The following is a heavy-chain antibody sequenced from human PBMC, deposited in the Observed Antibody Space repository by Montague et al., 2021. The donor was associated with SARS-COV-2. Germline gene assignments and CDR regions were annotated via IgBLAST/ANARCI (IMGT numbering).Heavy chain of an antibody. CDR3: AGEGSRDGYHEGFDY. CDR2: IYHSGRT. D-gene: IGHD5-24*01. CDR1: GGSISSNNW. J-gene: IGHJ4*02. V-gene: IGHV4-4*02. Sequence: SETLSLTCAVSGGSISSNNWWNWVRQAPGKGLEWIGEIYHSGRTNYNPSLKRRVTTSVDKSKNQYSLILSSVTAADTAVYYCAGEGSRDGYHEGFDYWGQGTLVNVSP.